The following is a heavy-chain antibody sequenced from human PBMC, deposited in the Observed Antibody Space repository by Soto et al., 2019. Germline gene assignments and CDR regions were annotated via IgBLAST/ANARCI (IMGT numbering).Heavy chain of an antibody. V-gene: IGHV3-30*18. J-gene: IGHJ6*02. Sequence: QVQLVESGGGVVQPGRSLRLSCAASGFTFSSYGMHWVRQAPGKGLEWVAVISYDGSNKYYADSVKGRFTISRDNSKNTPYLQMNSLRAEDTAVYYCAKDPRGPSKSVWYGMDVWGQGTTVTVSS. D-gene: IGHD2-15*01. CDR1: GFTFSSYG. CDR2: ISYDGSNK. CDR3: AKDPRGPSKSVWYGMDV.